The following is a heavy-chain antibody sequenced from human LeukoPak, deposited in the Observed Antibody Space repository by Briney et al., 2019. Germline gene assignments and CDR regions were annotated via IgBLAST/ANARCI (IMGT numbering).Heavy chain of an antibody. CDR3: ARDETYSYRSFGH. J-gene: IGHJ4*02. V-gene: IGHV4-38-2*02. Sequence: SETLSLTCHVSGYSISSGYYWAWIRQPPDKGLEWIGSIFHAGDTYYSLSLQSRVTISVDKSKNQFSLKLTSVTAADTAVYYCARDETYSYRSFGHWGQGTLVTVSS. CDR1: GYSISSGYY. D-gene: IGHD3-16*02. CDR2: IFHAGDT.